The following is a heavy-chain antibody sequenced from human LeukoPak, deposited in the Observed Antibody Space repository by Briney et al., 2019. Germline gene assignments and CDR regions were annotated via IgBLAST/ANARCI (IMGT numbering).Heavy chain of an antibody. V-gene: IGHV3-74*01. J-gene: IGHJ1*01. Sequence: GGSLRLSCPVSGFNFGDYWVHWVRQVPEKGLVWVSRIRTDWTTTTYADSVKGRFTTSRDDAKNTVYLQMNSLRVEDTAVYYCLVIIIGGSSQQWGPGTLVTVSS. CDR1: GFNFGDYW. CDR3: LVIIIGGSSQQ. CDR2: IRTDWTTT. D-gene: IGHD2/OR15-2a*01.